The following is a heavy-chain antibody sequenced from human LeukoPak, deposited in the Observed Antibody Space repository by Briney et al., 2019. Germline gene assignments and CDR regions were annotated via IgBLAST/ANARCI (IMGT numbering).Heavy chain of an antibody. D-gene: IGHD5-18*01. J-gene: IGHJ6*02. CDR2: ISAYNGNT. CDR3: ARSGNTAMVYWDGGYYYGMDV. Sequence: ASLKLSCTASGYTFTSYWISWVRQAPGQGLEWMGWISAYNGNTNYAQNLQGRVTMTTDTSTSTAYMELRSLRSDDTAVYYCARSGNTAMVYWDGGYYYGMDVWGQGTTVTVSS. CDR1: GYTFTSYW. V-gene: IGHV1-18*01.